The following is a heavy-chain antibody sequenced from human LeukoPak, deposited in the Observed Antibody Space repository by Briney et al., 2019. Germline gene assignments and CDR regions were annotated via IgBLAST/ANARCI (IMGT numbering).Heavy chain of an antibody. J-gene: IGHJ4*02. CDR2: FDPEDGET. CDR1: GYTLTELS. D-gene: IGHD6-13*01. CDR3: ATPPLGAAADTRSFDY. Sequence: ASVKVSCKVSGYTLTELSMHWVRQAPGKGLEWMGGFDPEDGETIYAQKFQGRVTMTEDTSTDTAYMELSSLRSEDTAVYYCATPPLGAAADTRSFDYWGQGALVTVSS. V-gene: IGHV1-24*01.